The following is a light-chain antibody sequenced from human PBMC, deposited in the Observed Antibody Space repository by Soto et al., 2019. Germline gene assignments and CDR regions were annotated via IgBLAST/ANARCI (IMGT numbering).Light chain of an antibody. CDR1: QSVSSNY. CDR2: GAS. Sequence: ETVLTQSPGTLSLSPGERATLSCRASQSVSSNYLAWYQQKPGQAPRLLMYGASTRATGIPDRFSGSGSGTDFTLTISRLEPEDFAVYYCQHFGSSPPSWTFGQGTKVEIK. V-gene: IGKV3-20*01. J-gene: IGKJ1*01. CDR3: QHFGSSPPSWT.